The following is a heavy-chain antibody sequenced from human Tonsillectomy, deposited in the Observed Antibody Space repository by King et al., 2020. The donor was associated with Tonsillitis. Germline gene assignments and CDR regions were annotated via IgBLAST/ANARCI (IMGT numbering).Heavy chain of an antibody. CDR1: GYSFTSYW. CDR3: ARLGGRNYYYYYYGMDV. Sequence: VQLVESGAEVKKPGESLKISCKGSGYSFTSYWIGWVRQMPGKGLEWMGIIYPGDSDTRYSPSFQGQVTISADKSISTAYLQWSSLKASDAAMYYCARLGGRNYYYYYYGMDVWGQGTTVTVSS. D-gene: IGHD1-26*01. J-gene: IGHJ6*02. V-gene: IGHV5-51*01. CDR2: IYPGDSDT.